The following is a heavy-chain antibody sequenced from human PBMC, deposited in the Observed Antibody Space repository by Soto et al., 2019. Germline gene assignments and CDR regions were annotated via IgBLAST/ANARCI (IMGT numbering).Heavy chain of an antibody. CDR1: GGSISSSSYY. Sequence: PSETLSLTCTVSGGSISSSSYYWGWIRQPPGKGLEWIGSIYYSGSTYYNPSLKSRVTISVDTSKNQFSLKLSSVTAADTAAYYCARLEGYSYGLPDYWGQGTLVTVSS. J-gene: IGHJ4*02. D-gene: IGHD5-18*01. V-gene: IGHV4-39*01. CDR2: IYYSGST. CDR3: ARLEGYSYGLPDY.